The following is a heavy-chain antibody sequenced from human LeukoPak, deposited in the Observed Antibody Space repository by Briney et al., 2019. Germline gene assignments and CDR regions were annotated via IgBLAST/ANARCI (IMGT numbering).Heavy chain of an antibody. V-gene: IGHV3-30-3*01. CDR1: EFSFSNYY. J-gene: IGHJ4*02. Sequence: PGGSLRLSCAASEFSFSNYYMRWVRQAPGKGLEWVASISKDGSNEYYAGSVQGRFTISRDKSKNTLYLQMNSLRGEDTAVYYCARGNYGDLSWGQGILVTVSS. CDR3: ARGNYGDLS. CDR2: ISKDGSNE. D-gene: IGHD4-17*01.